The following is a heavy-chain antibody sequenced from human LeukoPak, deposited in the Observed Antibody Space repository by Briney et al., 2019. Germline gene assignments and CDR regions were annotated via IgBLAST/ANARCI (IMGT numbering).Heavy chain of an antibody. CDR1: GFTFSSYG. D-gene: IGHD4-17*01. J-gene: IGHJ3*02. CDR3: AKDTVTRLNHAFDI. V-gene: IGHV3-30*02. Sequence: GGSLRLSCAESGFTFSSYGMHWVRQAPGKGLEWVAFIRYDGSNKYYADSVKGRFTISRDNSKNTLYLQMNSLRAEDTAVYYCAKDTVTRLNHAFDIWGQGTMVTVPS. CDR2: IRYDGSNK.